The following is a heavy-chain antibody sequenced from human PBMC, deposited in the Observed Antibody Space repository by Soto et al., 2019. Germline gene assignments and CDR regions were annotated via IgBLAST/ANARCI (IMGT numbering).Heavy chain of an antibody. J-gene: IGHJ4*02. CDR3: ARGGWYASWSSSDC. CDR2: MSYDGSRQ. D-gene: IGHD2-2*01. V-gene: IGHV3-30*03. Sequence: QVQLVESGGGVVQPGRSLRLSCAASGFTLSGNDMHWVRQAPCKGPEWVAVMSYDGSRQYYADSVKGRFTISRDTSKSTLYLQMNSLTTEDTAVYYCARGGWYASWSSSDCWGQGTLVTVSS. CDR1: GFTLSGND.